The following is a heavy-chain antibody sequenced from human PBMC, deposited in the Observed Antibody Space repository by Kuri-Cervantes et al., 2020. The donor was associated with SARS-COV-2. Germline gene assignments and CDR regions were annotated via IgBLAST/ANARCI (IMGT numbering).Heavy chain of an antibody. V-gene: IGHV3-15*01. Sequence: GESLKISCAASAFTFSNAWMSWVRQAPGKGLEWVGRIKSKTDGGTTDYAAPVKGRFTISRDDSKNTLYLQMNSLKTEDTAVYYCTTASMTTVTTIYYYYMDVWGKGTTVTVSS. CDR3: TTASMTTVTTIYYYYMDV. D-gene: IGHD4-17*01. J-gene: IGHJ6*03. CDR2: IKSKTDGGTT. CDR1: AFTFSNAW.